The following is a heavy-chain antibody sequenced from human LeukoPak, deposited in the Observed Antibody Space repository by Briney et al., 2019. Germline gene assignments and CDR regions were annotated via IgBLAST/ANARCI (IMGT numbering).Heavy chain of an antibody. Sequence: PGGSLRLSCAASGFTFSSYAMSWVRQAPGEGLERGSAISGSGGSTYYADSVKGRFTISRDNSKNTLYLQMNSLRAEDTAVYYCAKGVYGSGYYFDYWGQGTLVTVSS. CDR1: GFTFSSYA. CDR2: ISGSGGST. J-gene: IGHJ4*02. CDR3: AKGVYGSGYYFDY. D-gene: IGHD3-10*01. V-gene: IGHV3-23*01.